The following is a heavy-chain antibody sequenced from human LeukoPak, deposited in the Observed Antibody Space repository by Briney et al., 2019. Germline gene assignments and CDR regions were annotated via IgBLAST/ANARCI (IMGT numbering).Heavy chain of an antibody. CDR3: ARGPGGNSNYGMDV. D-gene: IGHD4-23*01. V-gene: IGHV3-23*01. CDR2: ISGSGGST. Sequence: GGSLRLSCAASGFTFSSYAMSWVRQAPGKGLEWVSAISGSGGSTYYADSVKGRFTISRDNAKNSLYLQMNSLRAEDTAVYYCARGPGGNSNYGMDVWGQGTTVTVSS. J-gene: IGHJ6*02. CDR1: GFTFSSYA.